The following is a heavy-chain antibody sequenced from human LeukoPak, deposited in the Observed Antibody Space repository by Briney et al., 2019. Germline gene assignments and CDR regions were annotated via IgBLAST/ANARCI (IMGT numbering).Heavy chain of an antibody. CDR1: GYTFTGDY. J-gene: IGHJ4*02. V-gene: IGHV1-2*02. CDR3: ASELAAWYYYDSSGYQTDY. Sequence: ASVKVSSKASGYTFTGDYMHWVRQAPGQGLEWMGWINPNSGGTNYAQKFQGRVTMTRDTSISTAYMELSRLRSDDTAVYYCASELAAWYYYDSSGYQTDYWGQGTLVTVSS. CDR2: INPNSGGT. D-gene: IGHD3-22*01.